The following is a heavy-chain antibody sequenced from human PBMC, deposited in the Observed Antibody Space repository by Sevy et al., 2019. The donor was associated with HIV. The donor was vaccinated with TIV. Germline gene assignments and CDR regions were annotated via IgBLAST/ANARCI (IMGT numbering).Heavy chain of an antibody. CDR3: TRVAGYYDILTGYYPKGYYFDY. CDR1: GFTFGDYA. J-gene: IGHJ4*02. D-gene: IGHD3-9*01. V-gene: IGHV3-49*04. CDR2: IRSKAYGGTT. Sequence: GGSLRLSCTASGFTFGDYAMSWVRQAPGKGLEWVGFIRSKAYGGTTEYAASVKGRFTIPRDDSKSIAYLQMNSLKTEDTAVYYCTRVAGYYDILTGYYPKGYYFDYWGQGTLVTVSS.